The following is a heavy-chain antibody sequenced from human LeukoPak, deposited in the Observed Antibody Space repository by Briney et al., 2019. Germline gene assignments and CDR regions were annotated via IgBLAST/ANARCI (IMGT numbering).Heavy chain of an antibody. CDR1: GFTFSSYW. D-gene: IGHD3-22*01. CDR2: INQVGSER. CDR3: ARGSGYSYGFGFGYYDSSGYNDY. V-gene: IGHV3-7*04. Sequence: GGSLRLSRAASGFTFSSYWMSWVRQAPGKGLEWVANINQVGSERYYVDSVKGRFTISRDNAKNSLFLQMNSLRADDTAVYYCARGSGYSYGFGFGYYDSSGYNDYWGQGTLVTVSS. J-gene: IGHJ4*02.